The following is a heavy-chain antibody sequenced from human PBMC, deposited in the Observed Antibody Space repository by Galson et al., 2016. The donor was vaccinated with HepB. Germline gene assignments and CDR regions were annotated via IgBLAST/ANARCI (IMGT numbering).Heavy chain of an antibody. V-gene: IGHV2-70*04. Sequence: PALVKPTQTLTLTCTFSGFSLNTPHMRVNWIRQPPGKPLEWLARIDWDGDQYYSKSLKTRLTISKDTSKNLVVLTMTNMDPVDTATYYCARSNHWNYMLYGMDVWGRGTTVIVSS. CDR1: GFSLNTPHMR. D-gene: IGHD1-7*01. CDR2: IDWDGDQ. J-gene: IGHJ6*02. CDR3: ARSNHWNYMLYGMDV.